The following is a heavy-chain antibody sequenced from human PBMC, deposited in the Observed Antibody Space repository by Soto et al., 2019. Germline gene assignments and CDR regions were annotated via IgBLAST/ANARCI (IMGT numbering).Heavy chain of an antibody. CDR3: ARDGYGSAEYYYYGMDV. CDR1: GGTFSSYA. CDR2: IIPIFGTA. J-gene: IGHJ6*02. V-gene: IGHV1-69*13. Sequence: ASVKVSCKASGGTFSSYAISWVRQAPGQGLEWMGGIIPIFGTANYAQKFQGRVTITADESTSTAYMELSSLRSEETAVYYCARDGYGSAEYYYYGMDVWGQGTTVTVSS. D-gene: IGHD3-10*01.